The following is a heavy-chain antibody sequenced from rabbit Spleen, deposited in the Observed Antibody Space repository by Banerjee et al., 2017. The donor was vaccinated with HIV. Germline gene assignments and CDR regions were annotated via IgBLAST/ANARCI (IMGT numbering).Heavy chain of an antibody. CDR1: GFSFSSNW. J-gene: IGHJ4*01. D-gene: IGHD4-1*01. CDR2: IDTSDGDT. V-gene: IGHV1S45*01. Sequence: LEESGGGLVKPGGTLTLTCTVSGFSFSSNWICWVRQAPGKGLEWIACIDTSDGDTDYANWPKGRFTISKPPSTTVTLQMTSLTAADTATYFCARDLAGVIGWNFKLWGPGTLVTVS. CDR3: ARDLAGVIGWNFKL.